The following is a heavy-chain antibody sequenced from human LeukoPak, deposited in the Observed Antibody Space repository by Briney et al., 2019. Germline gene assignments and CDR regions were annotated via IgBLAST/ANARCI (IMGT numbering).Heavy chain of an antibody. CDR3: ARDSRLLWLGELAPPDH. D-gene: IGHD3-10*01. CDR1: GFTFSSYA. Sequence: GRSLRLSCAASGFTFSSYAMHWVRQAPGKGLEWVAVISYDGSNKYYADSVKGRFTISRDNSKNTLYLQMNRLRAEDTAVYYRARDSRLLWLGELAPPDHWGEGTLVTVSS. J-gene: IGHJ4*02. V-gene: IGHV3-30*04. CDR2: ISYDGSNK.